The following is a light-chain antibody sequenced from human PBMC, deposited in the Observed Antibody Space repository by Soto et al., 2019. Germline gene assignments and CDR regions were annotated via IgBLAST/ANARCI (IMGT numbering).Light chain of an antibody. Sequence: EIVMTQSPATLSVSQGERATLSCRASQSVSSNLAWYQQKPGQAPRLLIYGASTRATGIPARFSGSGSGTDFTLTISSLQSEDFAVYYCQQYNNWPPLTFGGGTNVDVK. V-gene: IGKV3-15*01. CDR1: QSVSSN. CDR2: GAS. CDR3: QQYNNWPPLT. J-gene: IGKJ4*01.